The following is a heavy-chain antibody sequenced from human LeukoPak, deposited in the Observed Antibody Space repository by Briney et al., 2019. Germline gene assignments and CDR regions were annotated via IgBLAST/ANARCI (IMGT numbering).Heavy chain of an antibody. CDR2: IDYSGYT. Sequence: SETLSLTCSVSGGSISSYYWSWIRQYPGKGLESIGYIDYSGYTNYNPSLKSRVTISVDTSKNQFSLKLSSVTAADTAVYYCARDRLDISGYFDAFDVWGQGTMVTVSS. CDR1: GGSISSYY. D-gene: IGHD3-22*01. J-gene: IGHJ3*01. V-gene: IGHV4-59*01. CDR3: ARDRLDISGYFDAFDV.